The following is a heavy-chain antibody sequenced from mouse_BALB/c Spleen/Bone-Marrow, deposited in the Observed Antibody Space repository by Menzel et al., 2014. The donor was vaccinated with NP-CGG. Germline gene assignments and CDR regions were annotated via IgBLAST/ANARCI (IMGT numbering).Heavy chain of an antibody. CDR1: GYTFTDYY. J-gene: IGHJ4*01. V-gene: IGHV7-3*02. CDR2: ISNKAYGYTT. Sequence: DVKLLQSGAGLVKPGGSLRLSCTTSGYTFTDYYMNWVRQPPGKALEWLAFISNKAYGYTTKHSATVRGRFTISKDTSQSILYLQINTFRAEGSATYYGARFPLDYWGQGTSVTVSS. CDR3: ARFPLDY.